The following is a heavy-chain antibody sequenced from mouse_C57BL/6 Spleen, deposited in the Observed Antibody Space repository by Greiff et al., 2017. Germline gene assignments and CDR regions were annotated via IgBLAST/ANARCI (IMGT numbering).Heavy chain of an antibody. CDR2: ISDGGSYT. J-gene: IGHJ2*01. CDR3: ARDPDGYFFDY. V-gene: IGHV5-4*01. Sequence: EVQLQESGGGLVKPGGPLKLSCAASGFTFCSYAMSWVRQTPEKRLEWVATISDGGSYTYYPDNVKGRFTIYRDNAKNNLYLQMSNLKSENTAMFYCARDPDGYFFDYWGQGTTLTVSS. D-gene: IGHD2-3*01. CDR1: GFTFCSYA.